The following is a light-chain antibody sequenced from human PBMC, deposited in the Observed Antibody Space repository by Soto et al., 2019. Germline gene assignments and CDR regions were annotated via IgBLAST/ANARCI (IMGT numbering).Light chain of an antibody. Sequence: EVVLTQSPGTLSLSPGEGATLSCRASQTISSSYLAWYHQRPGQAPRLLIYGASNRATGIPDRFSGGGSGTDFTLTISRLEPEDVAVYYCQQYGSSSYTFGQGTMLEIK. V-gene: IGKV3-20*01. J-gene: IGKJ2*01. CDR1: QTISSSY. CDR2: GAS. CDR3: QQYGSSSYT.